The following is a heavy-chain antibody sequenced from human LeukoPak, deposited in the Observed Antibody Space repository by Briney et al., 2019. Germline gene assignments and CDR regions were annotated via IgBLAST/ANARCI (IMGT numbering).Heavy chain of an antibody. D-gene: IGHD3-22*01. J-gene: IGHJ4*02. Sequence: PGGSLRLSCAASGFTVSSNYMSWVRQAPGKGLEWVSAISGSGGSTYYADSVKGRFTISRDNSKNTLYLQMNSLRAEDTAVYYCAKWGHYYDSSGYSLPGGFDYWGQGTLVTVSS. CDR3: AKWGHYYDSSGYSLPGGFDY. CDR1: GFTVSSNY. V-gene: IGHV3-23*01. CDR2: ISGSGGST.